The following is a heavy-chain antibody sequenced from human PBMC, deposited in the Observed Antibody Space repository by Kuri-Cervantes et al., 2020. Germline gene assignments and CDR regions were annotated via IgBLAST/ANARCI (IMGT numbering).Heavy chain of an antibody. CDR2: ISAYNGNT. V-gene: IGHV1-18*01. J-gene: IGHJ4*02. CDR3: ARDMQSIAAAGTFGY. CDR1: GYTFTSYG. D-gene: IGHD6-13*01. Sequence: ASVKVSCKASGYTFTSYGISWVRQAPGQGLEWMGWISAYNGNTNYAQKLQGRVTMTTDTFTSTAYMELRSLRSDDTAVYYCARDMQSIAAAGTFGYWGQGTLVTVSS.